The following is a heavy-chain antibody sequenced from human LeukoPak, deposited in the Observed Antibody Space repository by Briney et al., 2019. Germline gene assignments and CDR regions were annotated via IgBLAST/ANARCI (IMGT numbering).Heavy chain of an antibody. V-gene: IGHV1-2*02. CDR1: GYTFTGYY. CDR2: INPNSGGT. CDR3: ARGGIAVASILYYYYGMDV. J-gene: IGHJ6*02. D-gene: IGHD6-19*01. Sequence: GASVTVSCKASGYTFTGYYMHWVRQAPGQGLEWMGWINPNSGGTNYAQKFQDRVTMTRDTSISTAYMELSRLRSDDTAVYYCARGGIAVASILYYYYGMDVWGQGTTVTVSS.